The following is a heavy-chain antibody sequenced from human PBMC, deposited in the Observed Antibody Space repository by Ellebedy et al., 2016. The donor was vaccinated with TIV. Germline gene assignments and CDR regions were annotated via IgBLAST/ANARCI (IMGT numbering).Heavy chain of an antibody. CDR1: GFSFSNFW. J-gene: IGHJ4*02. CDR3: ARDVDSSGYYTVLY. Sequence: GESLKISCAAWGFSFSNFWMHWVRQAPGKGLVWVSRINSDGSSTSYADSVKCRFTISRDNAKNTLYLQMNSLRAEDTAVYYCARDVDSSGYYTVLYWGQGTLVTVSS. V-gene: IGHV3-74*01. CDR2: INSDGSST. D-gene: IGHD3-22*01.